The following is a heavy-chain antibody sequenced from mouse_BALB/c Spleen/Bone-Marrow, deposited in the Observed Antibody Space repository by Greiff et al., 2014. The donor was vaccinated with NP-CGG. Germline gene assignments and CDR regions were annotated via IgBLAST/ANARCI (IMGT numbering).Heavy chain of an antibody. V-gene: IGHV1S126*01. CDR1: GYSFTSYW. J-gene: IGHJ3*01. D-gene: IGHD1-1*01. Sequence: QVQLKESGPQLVRPWASVKISCKASGYSFTSYWMHWVKQRPGQGLEWIGMIDPSDSETRLNQKFKDKATLTVDKSSSTAYMQLSSPTSEDSALYYCSYGSRAYWGQGTLVTVSA. CDR3: SYGSRAY. CDR2: IDPSDSET.